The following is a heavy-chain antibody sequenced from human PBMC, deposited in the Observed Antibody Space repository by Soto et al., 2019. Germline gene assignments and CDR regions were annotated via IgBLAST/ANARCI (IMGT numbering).Heavy chain of an antibody. CDR3: VRDDGALAITH. CDR2: IYSSGGT. V-gene: IGHV4-31*03. CDR1: GASITSGGHY. Sequence: QVQLQESGPGLLRPSETLSLTCTVSGASITSGGHYWSWIRQYPGKGLEWIAYIYSSGGTYFNPSRKSRVTRSADTSKNQFSLKLSSVSAADTAVYYCVRDDGALAITHWGQGTLVTVSS. J-gene: IGHJ4*02. D-gene: IGHD3-22*01.